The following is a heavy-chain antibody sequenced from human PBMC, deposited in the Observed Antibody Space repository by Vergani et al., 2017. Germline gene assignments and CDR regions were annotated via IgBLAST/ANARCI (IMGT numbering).Heavy chain of an antibody. V-gene: IGHV3-21*01. D-gene: IGHD4-17*01. CDR3: ARVLDYGDYEGYYDGMDV. J-gene: IGHJ6*02. CDR1: GFTFSSYS. CDR2: ISSSSSYI. Sequence: EVQLVESGGGLVKPGGSLRLSCAASGFTFSSYSMNWVRQAPGKGLEWVSSISSSSSYIYYADSVKGRFTISRDNAKNSLYLQMNSLRAEDTAVYYCARVLDYGDYEGYYDGMDVWGQGTTVTVSS.